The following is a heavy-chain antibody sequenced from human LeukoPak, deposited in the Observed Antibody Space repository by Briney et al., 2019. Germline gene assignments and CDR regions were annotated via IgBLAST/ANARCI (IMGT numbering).Heavy chain of an antibody. J-gene: IGHJ5*02. V-gene: IGHV3-48*04. Sequence: PGGSLRLSCAASGFTFSSYSMNWVRQAPGKGLEWVSYISSSSTIYYADSVKGRFTISRDNAKNSLYLQMNSLRAEDTAVYYCASVVGATTWGQGTLVTVSS. D-gene: IGHD1-26*01. CDR1: GFTFSSYS. CDR2: ISSSSTI. CDR3: ASVVGATT.